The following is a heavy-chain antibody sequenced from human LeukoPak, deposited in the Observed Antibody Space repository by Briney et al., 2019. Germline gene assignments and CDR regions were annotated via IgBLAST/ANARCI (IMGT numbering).Heavy chain of an antibody. CDR2: IYYSGST. CDR3: ARVGYYDSSVYLDY. V-gene: IGHV4-59*01. Sequence: PSETLSLTCTVSGGSISSYYWSWIRQPPGKGLEWIGYIYYSGSTNYNPSLKSRVTISVDTSKNQFSLKLSSVTAADTAVYYCARVGYYDSSVYLDYGGRGPLVTVSS. CDR1: GGSISSYY. D-gene: IGHD3-22*01. J-gene: IGHJ4*02.